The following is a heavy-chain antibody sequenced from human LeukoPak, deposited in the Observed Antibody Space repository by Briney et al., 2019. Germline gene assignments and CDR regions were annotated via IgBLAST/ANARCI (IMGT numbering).Heavy chain of an antibody. J-gene: IGHJ4*02. CDR1: GFTFSSYA. D-gene: IGHD3-3*01. CDR3: AKVLPIFGVVIGYFDY. Sequence: GGSLILSCATSGFTFSSYAMSWVRKAQGKGLEWVSAISGSGGSTYYADSVKGRFTISRDNSKNTLYLQMNSLRAEDTAVYYCAKVLPIFGVVIGYFDYWGQGTLVTVSS. V-gene: IGHV3-23*01. CDR2: ISGSGGST.